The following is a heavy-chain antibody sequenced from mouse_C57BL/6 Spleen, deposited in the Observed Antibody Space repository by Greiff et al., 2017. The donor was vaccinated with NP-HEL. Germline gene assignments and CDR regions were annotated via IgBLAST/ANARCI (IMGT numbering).Heavy chain of an antibody. D-gene: IGHD1-1*01. CDR2: IDPNRGGT. CDR1: GYTFTSYW. J-gene: IGHJ1*03. CDR3: ARRVTTVVAWYCDV. Sequence: QVQLQQPGAELVKPGASVTLSCKASGYTFTSYWMHWVKQRPGRGLEWIGRIDPNRGGTKYNEKFKSQATLTVDKPSSTAYMQLSSLTSEDSAVYYCARRVTTVVAWYCDVWGTGTTVTVSS. V-gene: IGHV1-72*01.